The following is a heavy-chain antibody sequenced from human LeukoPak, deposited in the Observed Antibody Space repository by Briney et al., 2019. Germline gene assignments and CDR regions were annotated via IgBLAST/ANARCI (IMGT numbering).Heavy chain of an antibody. CDR2: IYYTGST. CDR3: ARSPGSGSYYKFDY. V-gene: IGHV4-39*07. J-gene: IGHJ4*02. CDR1: GGSISSSGYY. Sequence: SETLSLTCTVSGGSISSSGYYWGWIRQPPGKGLEWIGNIYYTGSTYYNPSLKSRVTISVDTSKNQFSLKLSSVTAADTAVYYCARSPGSGSYYKFDYWGQGTLVTVSS. D-gene: IGHD3-10*01.